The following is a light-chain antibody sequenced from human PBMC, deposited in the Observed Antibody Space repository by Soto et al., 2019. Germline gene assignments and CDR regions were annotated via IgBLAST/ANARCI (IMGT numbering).Light chain of an antibody. CDR2: GAS. V-gene: IGKV3-20*01. CDR1: QSVNSN. CDR3: QQYGSSPQT. Sequence: VMTQSPATLSVSPGERATLSCRASQSVNSNLAWYQKKPGQAPRLLIYGASSRATGIPDRFSGSGSGTDFTLTISRLEPEDFAVYYCQQYGSSPQTFGQGTKVDIK. J-gene: IGKJ1*01.